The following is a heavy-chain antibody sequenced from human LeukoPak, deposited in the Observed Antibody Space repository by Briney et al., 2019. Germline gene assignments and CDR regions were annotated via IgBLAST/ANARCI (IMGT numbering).Heavy chain of an antibody. V-gene: IGHV1-2*02. CDR1: GYRFTDYY. CDR3: ARDLFSRAYSSSWYVAEYFQH. CDR2: INPNSGGT. D-gene: IGHD6-13*01. J-gene: IGHJ1*01. Sequence: ASVKVSCKASGYRFTDYYMHWVRQAPGQGPEWMGWINPNSGGTNYAQKFQGRVTMTRDTSISTAYMELSRLRSDDTAVYYCARDLFSRAYSSSWYVAEYFQHWGQDTLVTVSS.